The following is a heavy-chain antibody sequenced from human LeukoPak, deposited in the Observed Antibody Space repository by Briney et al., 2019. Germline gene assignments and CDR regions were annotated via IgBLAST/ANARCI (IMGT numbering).Heavy chain of an antibody. Sequence: PSETLSLTXAVYGGSFSGYYWSWIRQPPGKGLEWIGEINHSGSTNYNPSLKSRVTISLDTSKNQFSLKLSSVTAADTAVYYCARGRVSLDPWGQGTLVTVSS. V-gene: IGHV4-34*01. J-gene: IGHJ5*02. CDR1: GGSFSGYY. CDR2: INHSGST. CDR3: ARGRVSLDP.